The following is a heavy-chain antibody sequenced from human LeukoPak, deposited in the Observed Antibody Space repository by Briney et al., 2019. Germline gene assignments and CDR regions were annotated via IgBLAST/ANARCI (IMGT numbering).Heavy chain of an antibody. CDR3: ATSQFTVRYYFDY. CDR1: GFTFSSYA. D-gene: IGHD4-17*01. CDR2: ISYDGSNK. J-gene: IGHJ4*02. V-gene: IGHV3-30-3*01. Sequence: GRSLRLSCAASGFTFSSYAMHWVRQAPGKGLEWVAVISYDGSNKYYADSVKGRFTISRDNSKNTLYLQMNSLRAEDTAVYYCATSQFTVRYYFDYWGQGTLVTVSP.